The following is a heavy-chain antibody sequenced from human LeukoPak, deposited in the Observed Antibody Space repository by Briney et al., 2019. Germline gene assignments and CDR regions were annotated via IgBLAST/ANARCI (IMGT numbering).Heavy chain of an antibody. Sequence: ASVKVSCKTSGYTFTGHYIHWVRQAPGQGLEWMCWIHPNTGGTKFAQQFQGRVTMTRDTSSSTAYMELSSLTSADTTVYYCATEYKYDSSGANAFDIWGQGTRVTVSS. CDR2: IHPNTGGT. V-gene: IGHV1-2*02. CDR3: ATEYKYDSSGANAFDI. D-gene: IGHD3-22*01. CDR1: GYTFTGHY. J-gene: IGHJ3*02.